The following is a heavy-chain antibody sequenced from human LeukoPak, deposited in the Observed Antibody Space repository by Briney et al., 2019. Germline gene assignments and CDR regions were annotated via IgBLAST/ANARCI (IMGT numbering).Heavy chain of an antibody. D-gene: IGHD3-9*01. Sequence: PGGSLRLSCAASGFTLSSYEMNWVGQAPGKGLEWDSYISSSGSTIYYADSVKGRFTISRDNAKNSLYLQMNSLRAEDTAVYYCASDSPNYDILTGYPYWYFDLWDRGTLVTVSS. CDR2: ISSSGSTI. CDR1: GFTLSSYE. V-gene: IGHV3-48*03. CDR3: ASDSPNYDILTGYPYWYFDL. J-gene: IGHJ2*01.